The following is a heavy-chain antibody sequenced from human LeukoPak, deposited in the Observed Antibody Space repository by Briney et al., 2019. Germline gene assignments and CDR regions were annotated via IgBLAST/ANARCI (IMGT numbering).Heavy chain of an antibody. CDR2: IYYSGST. J-gene: IGHJ4*02. Sequence: SETLSLTCTASGGSISSGDYYWSWIRQPPGKGLEWIGYIYYSGSTYYNPSLKSRVTISVDTSKNQFSLKLSSVTAADTAVYYCARAVTMVRGVIPAFDYWGQGTLVTVSS. D-gene: IGHD3-10*01. V-gene: IGHV4-30-4*01. CDR1: GGSISSGDYY. CDR3: ARAVTMVRGVIPAFDY.